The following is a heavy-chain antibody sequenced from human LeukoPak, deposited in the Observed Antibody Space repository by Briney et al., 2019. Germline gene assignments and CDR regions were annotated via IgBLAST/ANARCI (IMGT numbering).Heavy chain of an antibody. CDR2: IYTSGST. J-gene: IGHJ3*02. Sequence: SETLSLTCTVSGGSISSYYWSWIRQPPGKGLEWIGYIYTSGSTNYNPSLKSRVTISVDTSKNQFSLKLSSVTAADTAVYYCARRTEAHRAFDIWGQGTMVTVSS. V-gene: IGHV4-4*09. CDR3: ARRTEAHRAFDI. CDR1: GGSISSYY.